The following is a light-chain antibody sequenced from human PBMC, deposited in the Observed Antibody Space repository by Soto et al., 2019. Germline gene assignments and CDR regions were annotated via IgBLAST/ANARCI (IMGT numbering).Light chain of an antibody. V-gene: IGKV3-20*01. Sequence: EIVLTQSPGTLSLSPGERATLSCKARQSVSSSYLAWYQQKPGQAPRLLIYGASSRATGIPDRFSGSGSGTDFTLTISRLEPEDFAVYYCQQYGSSPKLTFGGGTKVDIK. CDR2: GAS. J-gene: IGKJ4*01. CDR3: QQYGSSPKLT. CDR1: QSVSSSY.